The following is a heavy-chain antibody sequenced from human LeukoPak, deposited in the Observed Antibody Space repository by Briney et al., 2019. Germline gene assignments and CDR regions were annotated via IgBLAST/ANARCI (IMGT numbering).Heavy chain of an antibody. CDR2: IYYSGST. Sequence: PSETLSLTCTVSGGSISSSSYYWGWIRQPPGKGLEWIGSIYYSGSTYYNPSLKSRVTISVDTSKNQFSLKLSSVTAADTAVYYCASGAFLRERENNWFDPWGQGTLVTVYS. D-gene: IGHD1-1*01. J-gene: IGHJ5*02. CDR1: GGSISSSSYY. CDR3: ASGAFLRERENNWFDP. V-gene: IGHV4-39*01.